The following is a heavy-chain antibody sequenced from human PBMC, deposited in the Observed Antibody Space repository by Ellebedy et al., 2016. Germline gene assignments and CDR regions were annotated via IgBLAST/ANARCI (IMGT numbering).Heavy chain of an antibody. D-gene: IGHD6-19*01. J-gene: IGHJ4*02. CDR3: ARGRRVPETSGWYPVSTRNDY. V-gene: IGHV4-4*02. CDR2: IYHSGST. CDR1: GGSISSSNW. Sequence: SETLSLTXAVSGGSISSSNWWSWVRQPPGKGLEWIGEIYHSGSTNYNPSLKSRVTISVDKSKNQFSLKLSSVTAADTAVYYCARGRRVPETSGWYPVSTRNDYWGQGTLVTVSS.